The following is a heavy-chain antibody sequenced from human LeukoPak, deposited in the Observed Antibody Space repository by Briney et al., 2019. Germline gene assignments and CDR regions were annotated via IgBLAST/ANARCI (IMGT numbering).Heavy chain of an antibody. D-gene: IGHD3-22*01. J-gene: IGHJ6*02. CDR3: AREDRNYYDSSGYYYLNYYYYYGMDV. V-gene: IGHV4-34*01. CDR2: INHSGST. Sequence: SETLSLTCAVYGGSFSGYYWSWIRQPPGKRLEWIGEINHSGSTNYNPSLKSRVTISVDTSKNQLSLKLSSVTAADTAVYYCAREDRNYYDSSGYYYLNYYYYYGMDVWGQGTTVTVSS. CDR1: GGSFSGYY.